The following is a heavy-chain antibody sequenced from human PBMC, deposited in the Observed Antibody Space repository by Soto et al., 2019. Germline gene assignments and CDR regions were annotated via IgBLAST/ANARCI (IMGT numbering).Heavy chain of an antibody. CDR3: AHRRYNWNYVPLYNWFDP. Sequence: SGPTLVNPTQTLTLTCTFSGFSLSTSGVGVGWIRQPPGKALEWLALIYWDDDKRYSPSLKSRLTITKDTSKNQVVLTMTNMDPVDTATYYCAHRRYNWNYVPLYNWFDPWGQGTLVTVSS. CDR1: GFSLSTSGVG. D-gene: IGHD1-7*01. V-gene: IGHV2-5*02. J-gene: IGHJ5*02. CDR2: IYWDDDK.